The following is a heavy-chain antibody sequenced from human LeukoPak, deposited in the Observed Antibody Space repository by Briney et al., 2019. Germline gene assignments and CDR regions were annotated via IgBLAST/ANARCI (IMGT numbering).Heavy chain of an antibody. CDR3: ARDFAQNYFDY. CDR2: INPNSGVI. Sequence: ASVKVSCKASGYTFTGYYMYWVRQAPGQGLEWMGWINPNSGVINYAQKFQDRVTMTRDTSISTAYMELSRLRSDDTAVYYCARDFAQNYFDYWGQGTLVTVSS. CDR1: GYTFTGYY. V-gene: IGHV1-2*02. J-gene: IGHJ4*02.